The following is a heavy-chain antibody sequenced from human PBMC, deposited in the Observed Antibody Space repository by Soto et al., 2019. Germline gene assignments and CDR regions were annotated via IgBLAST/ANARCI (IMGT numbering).Heavy chain of an antibody. J-gene: IGHJ5*02. V-gene: IGHV5-51*01. D-gene: IGHD6-19*01. CDR2: IYPGDSDT. Sequence: VESLKISCKGSGYIFTSYWIGCFLQMPGKGLEWMGIIYPGDSDTRYSPSFQGQVTISADKSISTAYLQWSSLKASDTAMYYCARRGQWLAYNWFDPWGQGTLVTVSS. CDR1: GYIFTSYW. CDR3: ARRGQWLAYNWFDP.